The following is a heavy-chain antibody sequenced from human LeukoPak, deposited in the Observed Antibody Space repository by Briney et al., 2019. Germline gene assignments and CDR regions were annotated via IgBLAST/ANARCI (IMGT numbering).Heavy chain of an antibody. CDR3: ARDRSSGWYLTPGFDP. D-gene: IGHD6-19*01. J-gene: IGHJ5*02. CDR1: GFTFSNYW. V-gene: IGHV3-7*04. Sequence: EGSLRLSCAASGFTFSNYWMSWVRQAPGKGLEWVASIKQDGSEKYYVDSVKGRFTISRDNAKNSLYLQINSLRAEDTAVYYCARDRSSGWYLTPGFDPWGQGTLITVSS. CDR2: IKQDGSEK.